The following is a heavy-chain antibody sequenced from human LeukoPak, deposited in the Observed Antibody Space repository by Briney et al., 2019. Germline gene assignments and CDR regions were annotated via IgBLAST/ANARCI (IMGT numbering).Heavy chain of an antibody. Sequence: QSGGSLRLSCVASGFTFSAYTMHWVRQTPGKGLEWVAVISNDGAHIGYRDPVRSRFTISRDISKNTLYLQMDSLRSEDTAVYFCARNRVQIWSYVALFYYWSQGTLVTVSS. J-gene: IGHJ4*02. D-gene: IGHD4/OR15-4a*01. V-gene: IGHV3-30*04. CDR2: ISNDGAHI. CDR3: ARNRVQIWSYVALFYY. CDR1: GFTFSAYT.